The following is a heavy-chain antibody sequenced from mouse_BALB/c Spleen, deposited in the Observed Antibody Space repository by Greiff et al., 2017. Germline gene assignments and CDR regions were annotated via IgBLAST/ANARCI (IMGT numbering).Heavy chain of an antibody. J-gene: IGHJ4*01. V-gene: IGHV2-6-2*01. Sequence: VHLVESGPDLVAPSQSLSITCTVSGFSLTSYGVHWVRQPPGKGLEWLVVIWSDGSTTYNSALKSRLSISKDNSKSQVFLKMNSLQTDDTAMYYCARQGGNYDYAMDYWGQGTSVTVSS. CDR1: GFSLTSYG. CDR2: IWSDGST. CDR3: ARQGGNYDYAMDY. D-gene: IGHD2-1*01.